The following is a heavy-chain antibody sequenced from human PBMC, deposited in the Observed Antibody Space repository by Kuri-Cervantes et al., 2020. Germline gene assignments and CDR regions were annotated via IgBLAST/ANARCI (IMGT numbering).Heavy chain of an antibody. J-gene: IGHJ4*02. CDR1: GYTFTSHD. Sequence: ASVKVSCKASGYTFTSHDINWVRQATGQGLEWMGYINPYSGSAVYAQKFQGRITMTTDTSISTAYMELSSLRSEDTAVYYCARPDVDTASGFTGGRFDYWGQGT. CDR3: ARPDVDTASGFTGGRFDY. CDR2: INPYSGSA. V-gene: IGHV1-8*01. D-gene: IGHD5-18*01.